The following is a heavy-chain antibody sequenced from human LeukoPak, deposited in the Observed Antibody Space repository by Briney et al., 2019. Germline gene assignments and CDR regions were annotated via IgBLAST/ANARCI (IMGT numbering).Heavy chain of an antibody. CDR2: IKRKTDGGTT. V-gene: IGHV3-15*01. D-gene: IGHD5-18*01. J-gene: IGHJ3*02. Sequence: PGGSLRLSCAASGFTFSNAWMSWVRQAPGKGLEWVGRIKRKTDGGTTDYAAPVKGRFTISRDDSQNTLYLQMNSLRAEDTAVYYCARDQVDTWGVDDAFDIWGQGTMVTVSS. CDR3: ARDQVDTWGVDDAFDI. CDR1: GFTFSNAW.